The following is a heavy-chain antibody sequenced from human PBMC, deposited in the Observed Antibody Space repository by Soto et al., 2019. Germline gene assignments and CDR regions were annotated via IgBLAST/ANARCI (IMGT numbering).Heavy chain of an antibody. V-gene: IGHV3-30*18. Sequence: QVQLVESGGGVVQPGRSLRLSCAASEFTFSFYDMHWVRQAPGKGLEWVALVSSDGSDRYYADYVKGRFTIFRDNSKSTVYLQMNSLTTEDTAVYYCAKGQPRYCTSNNCYLFAYWGQGTLVTVSS. J-gene: IGHJ4*02. CDR2: VSSDGSDR. D-gene: IGHD2-8*01. CDR1: EFTFSFYD. CDR3: AKGQPRYCTSNNCYLFAY.